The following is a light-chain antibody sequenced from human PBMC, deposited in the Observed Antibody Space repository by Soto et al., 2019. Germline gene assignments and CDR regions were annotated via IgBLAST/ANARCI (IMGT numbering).Light chain of an antibody. J-gene: IGLJ1*01. CDR2: GVT. Sequence: QSALAQPASVSGSPGQSISISCTGSSSDLGTYNLVSWYQQHPGKAPKLLIFGVTNRPSGISDRFSGSKSGDTASLTISGLETEDDEDYYCSSYASSNSLVFGTGTKLTI. V-gene: IGLV2-14*01. CDR1: SSDLGTYNL. CDR3: SSYASSNSLV.